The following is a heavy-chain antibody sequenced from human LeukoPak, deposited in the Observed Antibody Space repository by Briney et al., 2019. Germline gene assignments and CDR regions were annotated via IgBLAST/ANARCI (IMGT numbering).Heavy chain of an antibody. CDR3: ARVMYCSSTSCYSGGWFDP. CDR2: INHSGST. CDR1: GGSFRSYY. J-gene: IGHJ5*02. D-gene: IGHD2-2*01. V-gene: IGHV4-34*01. Sequence: SSETLSLTCAVYGGSFRSYYWTWIRQPPGKGLEWIGEINHSGSTNYNPSLKSRVTISVDTSKNQFSLKLSSVTAADTAVYYCARVMYCSSTSCYSGGWFDPWGQGTLVTVSS.